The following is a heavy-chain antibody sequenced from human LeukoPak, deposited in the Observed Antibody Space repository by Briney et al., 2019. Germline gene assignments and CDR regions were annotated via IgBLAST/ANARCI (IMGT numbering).Heavy chain of an antibody. Sequence: GESLKISRKGSGYSFTSYWISWVRQMPGKGLEWMGRIDPSDSYTNYSPSFQGHVTISADKSISTAYLQWSSLKASDTAMYYCARRYYYGSGSYYDDAFDIWGQGTMVTVSS. D-gene: IGHD3-10*01. V-gene: IGHV5-10-1*01. CDR1: GYSFTSYW. CDR2: IDPSDSYT. CDR3: ARRYYYGSGSYYDDAFDI. J-gene: IGHJ3*02.